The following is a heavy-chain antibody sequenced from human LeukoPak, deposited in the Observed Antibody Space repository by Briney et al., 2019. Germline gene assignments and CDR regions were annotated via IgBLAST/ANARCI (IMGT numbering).Heavy chain of an antibody. Sequence: PSETLSLTCAVSGGSISSSNWWSWVRQPPGKGLEWIGEIYHSGSTNYNPSLKSRVTISVDKSKNQFSLKLSSVTAADTAVYYCARANRHSSGVDSYYGMDVWGQGTTVTVSS. J-gene: IGHJ6*02. CDR3: ARANRHSSGVDSYYGMDV. V-gene: IGHV4-4*02. CDR1: GGSISSSNW. D-gene: IGHD6-19*01. CDR2: IYHSGST.